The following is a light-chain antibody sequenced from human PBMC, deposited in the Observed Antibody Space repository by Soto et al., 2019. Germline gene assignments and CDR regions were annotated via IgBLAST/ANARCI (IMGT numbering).Light chain of an antibody. CDR3: QQFINWPPT. J-gene: IGKJ1*01. CDR2: GAS. CDR1: QGISSN. V-gene: IGKV3-15*01. Sequence: TVMTQCPATLSVSPGERATLPCRASQGISSNLAWYQQKPGQGPRLLIYGASTRDSGFPARFRGSGCGTEFTLTISSLQSEDFAVYSCQQFINWPPTFGQGTRWIS.